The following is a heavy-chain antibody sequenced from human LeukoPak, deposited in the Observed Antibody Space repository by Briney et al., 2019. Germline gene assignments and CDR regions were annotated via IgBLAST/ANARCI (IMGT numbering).Heavy chain of an antibody. V-gene: IGHV4-34*01. Sequence: PSETLSLTCAVYGGSFSGYYWSWIRQPPGKGLEWIGEINHSGSTNYNPFLKSRVTISVDTSKNQFSLKLSSVTAADTAVYYCARGTTLIAAAGTGGYYFDYWGQGTLVTVSS. D-gene: IGHD6-13*01. CDR2: INHSGST. CDR3: ARGTTLIAAAGTGGYYFDY. J-gene: IGHJ4*02. CDR1: GGSFSGYY.